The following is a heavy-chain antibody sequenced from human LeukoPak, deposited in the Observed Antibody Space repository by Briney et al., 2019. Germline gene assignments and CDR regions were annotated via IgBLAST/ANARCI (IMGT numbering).Heavy chain of an antibody. Sequence: GGSLRLSCAAPGFTFSSYEMNWVRQAPGKGLEWVSYISSSGSTIYYADSVKGRFTISRDNAKNSLYLQMNSLRAEDTAVYYCARDSYGYDYWGQGTLVTVSS. V-gene: IGHV3-48*03. D-gene: IGHD5-18*01. CDR1: GFTFSSYE. CDR2: ISSSGSTI. CDR3: ARDSYGYDY. J-gene: IGHJ4*02.